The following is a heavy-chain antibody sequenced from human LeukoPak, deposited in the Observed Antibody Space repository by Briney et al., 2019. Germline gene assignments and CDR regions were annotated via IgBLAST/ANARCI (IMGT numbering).Heavy chain of an antibody. D-gene: IGHD6-6*01. V-gene: IGHV1-69*13. J-gene: IGHJ5*02. CDR2: IIPIFGTA. CDR3: ARDGEQLVFFSGFDP. CDR1: GGTFSSYA. Sequence: ASVKVSCKASGGTFSSYAISWVRQAPGQGLEWMGGIIPIFGTANYAQKFQGRVTITADESTSTAYMELSSLRSEDTAVYYCARDGEQLVFFSGFDPWGQGTLVTVSS.